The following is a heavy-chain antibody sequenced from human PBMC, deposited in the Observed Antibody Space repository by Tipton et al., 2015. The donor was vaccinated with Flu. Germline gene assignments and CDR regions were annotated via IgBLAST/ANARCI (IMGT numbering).Heavy chain of an antibody. Sequence: TLSLTCAVSGGSISNGNYYWTWIRQPAGKGLEYIGRWYSSGGTRYNPSLKSRVSISADTSKNQFSLRLTSVTDTDTAVYYCARERLGEYNSAGYPESWGQGTLVTVSP. CDR2: WYSSGGT. CDR1: GGSISNGNYY. CDR3: ARERLGEYNSAGYPES. D-gene: IGHD2/OR15-2a*01. J-gene: IGHJ5*02. V-gene: IGHV4-61*02.